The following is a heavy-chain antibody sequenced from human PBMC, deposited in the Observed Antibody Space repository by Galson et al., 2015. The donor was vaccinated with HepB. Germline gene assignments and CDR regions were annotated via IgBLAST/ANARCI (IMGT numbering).Heavy chain of an antibody. D-gene: IGHD2-2*02. J-gene: IGHJ3*02. V-gene: IGHV3-43*01. CDR2: ISWDGGST. CDR1: GLTFDDYT. CDR3: AKDIKLGYCSSTSCYRQVGAFDI. Sequence: SLRLSCAASGLTFDDYTMHWVRQAPGKGLEWVSLISWDGGSTYYADSVEGRFTISRDNSKNSLYLQMNSLRTEDTALYYCAKDIKLGYCSSTSCYRQVGAFDIWGQGTMVTVSS.